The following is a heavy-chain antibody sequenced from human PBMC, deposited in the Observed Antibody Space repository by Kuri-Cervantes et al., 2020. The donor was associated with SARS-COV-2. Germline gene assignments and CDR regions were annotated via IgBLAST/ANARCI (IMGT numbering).Heavy chain of an antibody. Sequence: GGSLRLSCAASGFTFSSYAMSWVRQAPGKGLEWVSAISGSGGSTYYADSVKGRFTISRDNSKNTLYLQMNSLRAEDTAVYYCAKSWGYCSSTSCYTRHYYYYMDVWGKGTTVTVSS. CDR1: GFTFSSYA. D-gene: IGHD2-2*02. V-gene: IGHV3-23*01. J-gene: IGHJ6*03. CDR2: ISGSGGST. CDR3: AKSWGYCSSTSCYTRHYYYYMDV.